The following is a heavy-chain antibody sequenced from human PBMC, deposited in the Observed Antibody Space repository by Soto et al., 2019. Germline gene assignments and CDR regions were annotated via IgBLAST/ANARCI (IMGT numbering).Heavy chain of an antibody. CDR2: IGSGGTTM. V-gene: IGHV3-48*01. D-gene: IGHD1-1*01. CDR1: GFTFSNYN. CDR3: ACISTTDY. Sequence: GGSLRLSCVASGFTFSNYNMNWVRQAPGKGLEWVSYIGSGGTTMYYADSVKGRFTISRDNARNSLYLQMNSLRAEDMAVYYCACISTTDYWGQGTLVTVSS. J-gene: IGHJ4*02.